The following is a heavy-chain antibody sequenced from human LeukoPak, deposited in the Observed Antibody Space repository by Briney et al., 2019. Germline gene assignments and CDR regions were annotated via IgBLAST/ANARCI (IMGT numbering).Heavy chain of an antibody. CDR2: IYTSGST. Sequence: TSQTLSLTCTVSGGSISSGSYYWSWIRQPAGKGLEWIGRIYTSGSTNYNPSLKSRVTISVDTSKNQFSLKLSSVTAADTAVYYCARHTYYYGSGSYPQNWFDPWGQGVLVTVSS. CDR3: ARHTYYYGSGSYPQNWFDP. CDR1: GGSISSGSYY. V-gene: IGHV4-61*02. J-gene: IGHJ5*02. D-gene: IGHD3-10*01.